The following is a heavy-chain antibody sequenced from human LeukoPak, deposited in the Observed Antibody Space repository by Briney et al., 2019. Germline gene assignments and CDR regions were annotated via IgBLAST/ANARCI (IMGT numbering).Heavy chain of an antibody. CDR3: ARDGGLRSY. Sequence: SETLSLTCTVSGGSISSYYWSWIRQPPGKGLEWIGYIYYSGSTNYNPSLKSRVTISVDTSKNQFSLKLSSVTATDTAVYYCARDGGLRSYWGQGTLVTVSS. V-gene: IGHV4-59*01. CDR1: GGSISSYY. D-gene: IGHD4-17*01. CDR2: IYYSGST. J-gene: IGHJ4*02.